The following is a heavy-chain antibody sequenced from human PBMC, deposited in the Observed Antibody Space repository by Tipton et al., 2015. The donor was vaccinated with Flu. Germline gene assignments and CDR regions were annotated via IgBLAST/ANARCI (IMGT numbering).Heavy chain of an antibody. CDR2: IRQDGNEK. CDR3: ARTDGAYYDSSGYQDY. Sequence: SLRLSCAASGFTVSSNYMSWVRQAPGKGLECVADIRQDGNEKKYVDSVKGRFTISRDNAKNSLYLQMNSLRAEDTAVYYCARTDGAYYDSSGYQDYWGQGTLVTVSS. J-gene: IGHJ4*02. V-gene: IGHV3-7*01. CDR1: GFTVSSNY. D-gene: IGHD3-22*01.